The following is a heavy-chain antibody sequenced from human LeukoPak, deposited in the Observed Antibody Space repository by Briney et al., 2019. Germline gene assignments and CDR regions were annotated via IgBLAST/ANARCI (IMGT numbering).Heavy chain of an antibody. CDR1: GGSISSSSYY. J-gene: IGHJ4*02. V-gene: IGHV4-39*07. Sequence: SETLSLTCTVSGGSISSSSYYWGWIRQPPGKGLEWIGSIYYSGSTYYNPSLKRRGTISGETSKNQFSLKLSSVTAADTAVYYCARSDKYQYYYDSSGGVDYWGQGTLVTVSS. CDR2: IYYSGST. D-gene: IGHD3-22*01. CDR3: ARSDKYQYYYDSSGGVDY.